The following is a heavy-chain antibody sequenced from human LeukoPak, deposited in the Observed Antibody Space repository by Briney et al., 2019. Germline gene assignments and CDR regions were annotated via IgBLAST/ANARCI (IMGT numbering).Heavy chain of an antibody. CDR2: ISSGGRTI. CDR1: GFTFGYYE. V-gene: IGHV3-48*03. Sequence: GGSLRLSCATSGFTFGYYEMNWVRQAPGKGLEWVSYISSGGRTIYYADSVKGRFTISRDNAKNSLHLQMNSLRADDTAVYYCARDGVAVAVDFDYWGQGTLVTVSS. D-gene: IGHD6-19*01. CDR3: ARDGVAVAVDFDY. J-gene: IGHJ4*02.